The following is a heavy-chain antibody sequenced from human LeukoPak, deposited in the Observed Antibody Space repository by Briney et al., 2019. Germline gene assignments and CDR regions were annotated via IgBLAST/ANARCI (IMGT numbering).Heavy chain of an antibody. CDR3: ARGLANNRWELHQVDAFDI. D-gene: IGHD1-26*01. CDR2: MNPNSGNT. J-gene: IGHJ3*02. CDR1: GFTFTSHD. Sequence: ASVKVSCKASGFTFTSHDYNWVRQATGQGLEWMGWMNPNSGNTGYAQKFQGRVTMTRDTYITTVYMELSSLTSEDTAVYYCARGLANNRWELHQVDAFDIWGQGTMVTVSS. V-gene: IGHV1-8*01.